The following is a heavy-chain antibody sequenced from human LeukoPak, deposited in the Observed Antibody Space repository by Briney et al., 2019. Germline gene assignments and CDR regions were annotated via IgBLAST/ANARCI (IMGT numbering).Heavy chain of an antibody. CDR2: INTDGSST. V-gene: IGHV3-74*01. CDR1: GFPFSNYW. Sequence: GGSLRLSCAASGFPFSNYWMHWVRQAPGKGLVWVSRINTDGSSTSYADSVKGRFTISRDNAKNTLYLQMNSLRAEDTAVYYCARGRVTNNWFDPWGQGTLVTVSS. D-gene: IGHD4-23*01. J-gene: IGHJ5*02. CDR3: ARGRVTNNWFDP.